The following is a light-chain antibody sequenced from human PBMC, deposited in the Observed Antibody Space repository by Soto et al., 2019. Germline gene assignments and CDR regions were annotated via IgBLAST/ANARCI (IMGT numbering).Light chain of an antibody. CDR3: LQDYNYPRT. V-gene: IGKV1-9*01. CDR2: AAS. CDR1: QGISSY. J-gene: IGKJ1*01. Sequence: DIQLPQSPSFLSASVGDRVTITCLASQGISSYLAWYQQKPGKAPKLLIYAASTLQSGVPSRFSGSGSGTEFTLTISSLQPEDFATYYCLQDYNYPRTFGQGTKVDIK.